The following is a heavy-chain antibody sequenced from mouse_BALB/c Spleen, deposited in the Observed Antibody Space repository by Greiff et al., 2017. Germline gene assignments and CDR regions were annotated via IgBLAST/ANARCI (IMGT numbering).Heavy chain of an antibody. D-gene: IGHD2-14*01. V-gene: IGHV1-4*02. Sequence: QVQLQQSAAELARPGASVKMSCKASGYTFTSYTMHWVKQRPGQGLEWIGYINPSCGYTEYNQKLKDKTTLTAAKSSSTAYMQLSSLTSEDSAVYYCARERYDGYDMDDGGQGTSVTVSS. CDR1: GYTFTSYT. CDR3: ARERYDGYDMDD. CDR2: INPSCGYT. J-gene: IGHJ4*01.